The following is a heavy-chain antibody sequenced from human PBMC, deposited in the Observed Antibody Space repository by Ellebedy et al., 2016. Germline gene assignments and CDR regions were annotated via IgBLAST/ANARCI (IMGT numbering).Heavy chain of an antibody. CDR1: GYSFTSYW. D-gene: IGHD6-13*01. V-gene: IGHV5-51*01. CDR2: IYPGDSDT. J-gene: IGHJ4*02. CDR3: ARHHESYSSSWVPTDRLFDY. Sequence: GESLKISXKGSGYSFTSYWIAWVRQVPGKGLEWVGIIYPGDSDTRYSPSFQGQVTISADKSISTAYLQWSSLKASDTAMYYCARHHESYSSSWVPTDRLFDYWGQGTLVTVSS.